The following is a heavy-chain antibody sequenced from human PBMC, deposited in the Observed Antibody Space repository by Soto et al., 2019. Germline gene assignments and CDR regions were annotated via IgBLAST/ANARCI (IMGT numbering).Heavy chain of an antibody. V-gene: IGHV1-18*01. CDR1: GYGFTTYG. CDR3: ARGRYGHY. CDR2: ISAHNGNT. D-gene: IGHD1-1*01. Sequence: QVHLVQSGAEVKKPGASVKVSCKGSGYGFTTYGITWVRQAPGQGLEWMAWISAHNGNTNYAQKLQGRVTVTRDTSTSTAYMERRRLRSDDTAVYYCARGRYGHYWGQGALVTVSP. J-gene: IGHJ4*02.